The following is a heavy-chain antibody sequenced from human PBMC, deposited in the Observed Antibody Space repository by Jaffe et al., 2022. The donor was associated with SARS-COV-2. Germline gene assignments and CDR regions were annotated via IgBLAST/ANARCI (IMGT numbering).Heavy chain of an antibody. J-gene: IGHJ4*02. D-gene: IGHD1-26*01. Sequence: QVQLVESGGGVVQPGRSLRLSCAASGFTFSTYAMHWVRQAPGKGLECLAVIYFDENKRYYADSVKGRFSISRDNSKDTLYLQMNSLGVEDTAVYYCARDPGGTYDYWGQGTLVTVSS. CDR1: GFTFSTYA. CDR3: ARDPGGTYDY. V-gene: IGHV3-33*01. CDR2: IYFDENKR.